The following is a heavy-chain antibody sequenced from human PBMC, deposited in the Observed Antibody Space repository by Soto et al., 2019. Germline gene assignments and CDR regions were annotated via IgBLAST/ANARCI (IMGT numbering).Heavy chain of an antibody. V-gene: IGHV3-23*01. CDR1: GFTFSSYA. CDR3: AKGKEDYVPAAIQPMDV. CDR2: ISGSGGST. D-gene: IGHD2-2*01. J-gene: IGHJ6*04. Sequence: GESLKISCAASGFTFSSYAMSWVRQAPGKGLEWVSAISGSGGSTYYADSVKGRFTISRDNSKNTLYLQMNSLRAEDTAVYYCAKGKEDYVPAAIQPMDVWGKGTTVTVSS.